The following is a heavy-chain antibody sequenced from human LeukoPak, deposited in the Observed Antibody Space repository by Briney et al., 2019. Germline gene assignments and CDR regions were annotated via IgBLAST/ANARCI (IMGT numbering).Heavy chain of an antibody. CDR1: DDFLNFLY. CDR3: ARNFARNSGDYGNDGFDV. Sequence: SDTLSLTCTVSDDFLNFLYWTWIRQPPGKGLEWIGYLSYTGNTYYNPSLKSRVTILMDTSKNQFSLKLGSVTAADTAVYFCARNFARNSGDYGNDGFDVWGPGTQVTVSS. V-gene: IGHV4-59*07. J-gene: IGHJ3*01. D-gene: IGHD4-17*01. CDR2: LSYTGNT.